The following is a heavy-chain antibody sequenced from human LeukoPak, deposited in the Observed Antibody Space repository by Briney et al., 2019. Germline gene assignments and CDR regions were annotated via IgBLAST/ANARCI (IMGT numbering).Heavy chain of an antibody. D-gene: IGHD2-21*01. CDR1: GFTFSSYA. Sequence: PGGSLRLSCAASGFTFSSYAMSWVRQAPGKGLEWVSAISGSAGSSYYADSVQGWFTISRDNSKNTLYLQMNSLRAEDTVVYYCAKSRCGGDCYSFYWGQGTLVTVSS. CDR2: ISGSAGSS. CDR3: AKSRCGGDCYSFY. V-gene: IGHV3-23*01. J-gene: IGHJ4*02.